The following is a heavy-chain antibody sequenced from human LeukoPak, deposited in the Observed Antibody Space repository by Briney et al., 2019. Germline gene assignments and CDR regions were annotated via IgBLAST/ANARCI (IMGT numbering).Heavy chain of an antibody. J-gene: IGHJ4*02. Sequence: PGGSLRLSCAASGFTFSDYYMSWIRQAPGKGLEWVSYISSSGSTIYYADSVKGRFTISRDNAKNSLYLQMNSLRAEDTAVYYCARVRKDRRLGELSLYYFDYWGQGTLVTVSS. CDR1: GFTFSDYY. D-gene: IGHD3-16*02. V-gene: IGHV3-11*01. CDR3: ARVRKDRRLGELSLYYFDY. CDR2: ISSSGSTI.